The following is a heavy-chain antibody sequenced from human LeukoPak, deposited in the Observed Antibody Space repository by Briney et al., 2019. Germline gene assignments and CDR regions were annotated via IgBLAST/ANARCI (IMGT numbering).Heavy chain of an antibody. Sequence: SETLSLTCTVSGGSISSYYWNWIRQPPGKGLEWIGYIYYSGTTNYNPSLKSRVSMSVDTSKNQFSLNLRSVTAADTAVYYCARLRYGDYLHEHWGQGTLVTVSS. CDR2: IYYSGTT. CDR1: GGSISSYY. V-gene: IGHV4-59*08. CDR3: ARLRYGDYLHEH. J-gene: IGHJ4*02. D-gene: IGHD4-17*01.